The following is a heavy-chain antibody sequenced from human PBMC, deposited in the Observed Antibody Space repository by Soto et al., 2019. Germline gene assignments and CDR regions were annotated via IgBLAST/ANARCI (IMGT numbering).Heavy chain of an antibody. CDR2: INHSGST. Sequence: QVQLQQWGAGLLKPSETLSLTCAVYGGSFSVYYGGWIRQPPGRGLEWIGEINHSGSTNYNPSLKSRVTISVDTSKNQFSLKLSSVTAADTAVYYCARGGHYYYGMDVWGQGTTVTVSS. V-gene: IGHV4-34*01. J-gene: IGHJ6*02. CDR1: GGSFSVYY. CDR3: ARGGHYYYGMDV.